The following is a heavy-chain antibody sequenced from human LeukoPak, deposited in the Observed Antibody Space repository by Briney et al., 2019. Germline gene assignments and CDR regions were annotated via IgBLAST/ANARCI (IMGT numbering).Heavy chain of an antibody. CDR3: ARGSTVTTD. CDR1: GGSIGSYY. Sequence: SETLSLTCTVSGGSIGSYYWSWIRQPPGKGLEWIGYIYYSGSTNYNPSLKSRVTISVDTSKNQFSLKLSSVTAADTAVYYCARGSTVTTDWGQGTLVTVSS. J-gene: IGHJ4*02. CDR2: IYYSGST. V-gene: IGHV4-59*01. D-gene: IGHD4-17*01.